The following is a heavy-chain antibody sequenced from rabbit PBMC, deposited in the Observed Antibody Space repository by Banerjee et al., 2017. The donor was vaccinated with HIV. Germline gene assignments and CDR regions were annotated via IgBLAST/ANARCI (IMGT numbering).Heavy chain of an antibody. CDR2: IYAGSSGST. V-gene: IGHV1S45*01. J-gene: IGHJ4*01. CDR1: GFSFSSSYY. CDR3: ARAGSSYSAVDYFNL. Sequence: QEQLVESGGGLVQPEGSLTLTCTASGFSFSSSYYMCWVRQAPGKGLEWIGCIYAGSSGSTYYATWAKGRFTISRTSSTTVTLQMTSLTVADAATYFCARAGSSYSAVDYFNLWGQGTLVTVS. D-gene: IGHD8-1*01.